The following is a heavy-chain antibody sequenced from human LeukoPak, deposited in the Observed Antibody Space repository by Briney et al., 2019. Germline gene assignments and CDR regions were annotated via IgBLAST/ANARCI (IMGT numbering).Heavy chain of an antibody. CDR1: GFTFSSYS. Sequence: GGSLRLSCAASGFTFSSYSMNWVRQAPGKGLEWVSSISSSSSYIYYADSVKGRFTISRDNAKNSLYLQMNSLRAEDTAVYYCASSDSDWYEDFDYWGQGTLVTVSS. D-gene: IGHD6-19*01. J-gene: IGHJ4*02. CDR3: ASSDSDWYEDFDY. V-gene: IGHV3-21*01. CDR2: ISSSSSYI.